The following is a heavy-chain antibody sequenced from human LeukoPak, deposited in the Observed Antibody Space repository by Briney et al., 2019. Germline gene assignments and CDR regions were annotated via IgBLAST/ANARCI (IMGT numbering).Heavy chain of an antibody. CDR1: GFTFSDYY. CDR2: ISSGGST. J-gene: IGHJ4*02. V-gene: IGHV3-11*01. D-gene: IGHD3-10*01. Sequence: GGSLRLSCAASGFTFSDYYMSWIRQAPGKGLEWVSYISSGGSTYYADSVKGRFTISRDNSKNTLYLQMNSLRAEDTAVYYCAKDQLTGFGELFGYWGQGTLVTVSS. CDR3: AKDQLTGFGELFGY.